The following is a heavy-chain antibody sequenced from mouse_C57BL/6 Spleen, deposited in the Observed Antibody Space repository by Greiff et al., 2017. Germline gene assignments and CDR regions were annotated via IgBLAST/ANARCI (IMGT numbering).Heavy chain of an antibody. Sequence: EVQLQQSGPVLVKPGASVKMSCKASGYTFTDYYMNWVKQSHGKSLEWIGVINPYNGGTSYNQKFKGKATLTVDKSSSTAYMELNSLTSEDSAVYYCARRYYGTPGLAMDYWGQGTSVTVSS. J-gene: IGHJ4*01. D-gene: IGHD1-1*01. V-gene: IGHV1-19*01. CDR1: GYTFTDYY. CDR3: ARRYYGTPGLAMDY. CDR2: INPYNGGT.